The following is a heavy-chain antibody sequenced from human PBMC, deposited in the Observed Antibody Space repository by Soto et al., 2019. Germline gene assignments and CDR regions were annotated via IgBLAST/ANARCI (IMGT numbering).Heavy chain of an antibody. CDR3: ARDSPRSAGWDV. Sequence: EAQLVESGGGLVQPGGSLRLSCEASGFTLSSYSMNWARQAPGQGLEWVSYISSSSSTIYYADSVKGRFTISRDNAKNSPYLQMNSLRDEDTAVYYCARDSPRSAGWDVWGQGTTVTVSS. J-gene: IGHJ6*02. CDR1: GFTLSSYS. V-gene: IGHV3-48*02. CDR2: ISSSSSTI.